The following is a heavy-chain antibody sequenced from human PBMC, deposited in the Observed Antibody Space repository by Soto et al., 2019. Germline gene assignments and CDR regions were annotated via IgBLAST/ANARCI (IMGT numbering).Heavy chain of an antibody. Sequence: SETLSLTCAVYGGSFSGYYWSWIRQPPGKGLEWIGEINHSGSTNYNPSLKSRVTISVDTSKNQFSLKLSSVTAADTAVYYFARVEMATIWAFDIWGQGTMVTVSS. CDR2: INHSGST. J-gene: IGHJ3*02. V-gene: IGHV4-34*01. D-gene: IGHD5-12*01. CDR1: GGSFSGYY. CDR3: ARVEMATIWAFDI.